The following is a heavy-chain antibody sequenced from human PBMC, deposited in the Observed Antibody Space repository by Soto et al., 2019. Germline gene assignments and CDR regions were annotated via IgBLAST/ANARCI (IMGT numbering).Heavy chain of an antibody. CDR2: IYQTGSP. V-gene: IGHV4-4*02. J-gene: IGHJ4*02. Sequence: SETLSLTCAVSGGSISSGGYSWSWVRQPPGKGLEWIGEIYQTGSPNYSPSLKTRVTISVDKSKNQFSLKLTSVTAADTAVYYCARGVTYGGSPFDYWGQGTLVTVSS. CDR1: GGSISSGGYS. CDR3: ARGVTYGGSPFDY. D-gene: IGHD2-15*01.